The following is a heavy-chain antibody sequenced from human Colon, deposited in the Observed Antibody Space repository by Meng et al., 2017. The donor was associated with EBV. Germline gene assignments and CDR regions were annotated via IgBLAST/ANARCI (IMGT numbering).Heavy chain of an antibody. Sequence: EVQLVESGGGLVQPGXXXXLSCVASGFSFSSSWMHWVRQVPGKGLVWVSRINADGSITNYADSAKGRFTISRDNAKNTLYLQMNSLRAEDTAVYYCETAPVSMILRGDYFDHWGQGTLVTVSS. CDR1: GFSFSSSW. J-gene: IGHJ4*02. CDR2: INADGSIT. CDR3: ETAPVSMILRGDYFDH. V-gene: IGHV3-74*01. D-gene: IGHD2/OR15-2a*01.